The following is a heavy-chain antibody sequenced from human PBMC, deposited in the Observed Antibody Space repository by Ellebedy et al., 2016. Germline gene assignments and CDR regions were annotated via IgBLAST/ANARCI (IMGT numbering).Heavy chain of an antibody. CDR2: ISYDGSNK. D-gene: IGHD1-1*01. V-gene: IGHV3-30*18. J-gene: IGHJ3*01. Sequence: GGSLRLSXAASGFTFSNYGMHWVRQAPGKGLEWVAVISYDGSNKYYADSVKGRFTISRDNSKNTLYLQMNSLRAEDTAVYYCAKGGKGPLGPYLVHWGQGTMVTVSS. CDR1: GFTFSNYG. CDR3: AKGGKGPLGPYLVH.